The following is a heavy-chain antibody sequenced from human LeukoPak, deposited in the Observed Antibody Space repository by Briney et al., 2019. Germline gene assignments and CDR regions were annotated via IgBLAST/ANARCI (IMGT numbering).Heavy chain of an antibody. Sequence: PGGSLRLSCAASGFTFRSYAIHWVRQAPGKGLEWVAFISYDGSIKYYADSVKGRFSISRDNSKNTLSLRMNSLRGEDTAVYYCARDRSEHYSTGYWGQGTLVTVSS. J-gene: IGHJ4*02. CDR1: GFTFRSYA. CDR2: ISYDGSIK. V-gene: IGHV3-30-3*01. CDR3: ARDRSEHYSTGY. D-gene: IGHD3-10*01.